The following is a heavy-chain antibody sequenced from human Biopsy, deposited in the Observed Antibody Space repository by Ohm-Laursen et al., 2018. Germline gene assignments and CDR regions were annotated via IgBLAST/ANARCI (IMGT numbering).Heavy chain of an antibody. Sequence: SLRLSCAASGFTFDDYAMHWVRQAPGKGLEWVSGITWNSGSIGYADSVKGRFTVPRDNAKNSLFLQMNSLRVEDTALYYCVKSAYSSGFWEASDYWGQGTLVTVSS. D-gene: IGHD6-19*01. CDR3: VKSAYSSGFWEASDY. CDR1: GFTFDDYA. V-gene: IGHV3-9*01. CDR2: ITWNSGSI. J-gene: IGHJ4*02.